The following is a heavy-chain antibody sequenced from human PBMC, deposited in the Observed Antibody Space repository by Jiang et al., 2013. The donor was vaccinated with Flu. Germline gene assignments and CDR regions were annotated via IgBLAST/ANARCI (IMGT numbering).Heavy chain of an antibody. V-gene: IGHV4-39*01. CDR3: ARHYRYDSSGYTDY. CDR2: IYYSGST. CDR1: GGSISSSSYY. J-gene: IGHJ4*02. D-gene: IGHD3-22*01. Sequence: GLVKPSETLSLTCTVSGGSISSSSYYWGWIRQPPGKGLEWIGSIYYSGSTYYNPSLKSRVTISVDTSKNQFSLKLSSVTAADTAVYYCARHYRYDSSGYTDYWGQGTLVTVSS.